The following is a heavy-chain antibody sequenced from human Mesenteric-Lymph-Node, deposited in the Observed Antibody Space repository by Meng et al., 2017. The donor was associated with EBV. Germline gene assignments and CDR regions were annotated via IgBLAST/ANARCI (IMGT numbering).Heavy chain of an antibody. CDR1: SDSISSTSYH. Sequence: HLQLQESGPGLVRPSGTLSLLCTVSSDSISSTSYHWGWIRQPPGKGLEWIGSIYYSGTTYFNPSLESRVSISVDTSKKQFSLRLTSVTAADTAVYYCARQYGSSFDYWGQGTLVTVSS. J-gene: IGHJ4*02. CDR2: IYYSGTT. D-gene: IGHD3-10*01. V-gene: IGHV4-39*01. CDR3: ARQYGSSFDY.